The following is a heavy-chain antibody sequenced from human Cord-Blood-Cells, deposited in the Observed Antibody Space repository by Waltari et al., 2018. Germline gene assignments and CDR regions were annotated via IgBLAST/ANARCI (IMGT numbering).Heavy chain of an antibody. CDR1: SGSA. J-gene: IGHJ4*02. CDR3: TRPSNIVGATSAAVD. Sequence: SGSAMHWVRQASGKGLEWVGRIRSKANSYATAYAASVKGRFTISRDDSKNTAYLQMNSLKTEDTAVYYCTRPSNIVGATSAAVDWGQGTLVTVSS. D-gene: IGHD1-26*01. CDR2: IRSKANSYAT. V-gene: IGHV3-73*01.